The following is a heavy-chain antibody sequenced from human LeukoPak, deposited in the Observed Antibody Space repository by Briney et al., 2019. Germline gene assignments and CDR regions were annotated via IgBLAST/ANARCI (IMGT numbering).Heavy chain of an antibody. D-gene: IGHD1-1*01. V-gene: IGHV3-74*01. CDR3: ARYCTFRTCSGTKFDS. J-gene: IGHJ4*02. CDR2: INSDGSTT. Sequence: GGSLRLSCAASGFTFSSYWMHWVRQAPGKGLVWVSRINSDGSTTNYADSVKGRFTISRDNSKNSLYLQMNSLRAEDSAVYYCARYCTFRTCSGTKFDSWGQGTLVTVPS. CDR1: GFTFSSYW.